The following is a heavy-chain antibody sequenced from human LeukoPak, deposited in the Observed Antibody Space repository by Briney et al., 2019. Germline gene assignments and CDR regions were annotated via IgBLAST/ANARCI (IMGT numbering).Heavy chain of an antibody. CDR3: ARGPRSSRALFDY. Sequence: GGPLRLSCAASGFTVSSNYMSWVRQAPGKGLEWVSVIYSGGSAYYADSVKGRFPISRDNSKNTLYLQMNSLSAEDAVVYYCARGPRSSRALFDYWGEGTLVTVSS. D-gene: IGHD6-13*01. V-gene: IGHV3-66*01. CDR1: GFTVSSNY. CDR2: IYSGGSA. J-gene: IGHJ4*02.